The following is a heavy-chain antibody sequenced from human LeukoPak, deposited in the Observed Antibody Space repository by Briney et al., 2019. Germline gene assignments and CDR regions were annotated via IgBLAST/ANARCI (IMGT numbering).Heavy chain of an antibody. CDR2: IDPKNGNR. CDR3: ARSHTQKEFCTGGRCYPTVWWFDP. CDR1: GYTFINND. V-gene: IGHV1-8*01. J-gene: IGHJ5*02. D-gene: IGHD2-15*01. Sequence: APVKVSCRASGYTFINNDINWVRQAPGQGLEWMAWIDPKNGNRGYAQNFQGRVTMTTDISINTAYLELSSLRSEDTAVYYCARSHTQKEFCTGGRCYPTVWWFDPWGQGTLVTVSS.